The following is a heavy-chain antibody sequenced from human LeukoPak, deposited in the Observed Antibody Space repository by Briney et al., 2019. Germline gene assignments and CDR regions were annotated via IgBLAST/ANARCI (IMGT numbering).Heavy chain of an antibody. D-gene: IGHD1-1*01. CDR3: ASLESPGYPLGY. V-gene: IGHV1-69*13. CDR1: GGTFSSYA. J-gene: IGHJ4*02. Sequence: PVASVKVSCKASGGTFSSYAISWVRQAPGQGLEWMGGIIPIFGTANYAQKFQGRVTITADESTSTAYMELSSLRSEDTAVYYCASLESPGYPLGYWGQGTLVTVSS. CDR2: IIPIFGTA.